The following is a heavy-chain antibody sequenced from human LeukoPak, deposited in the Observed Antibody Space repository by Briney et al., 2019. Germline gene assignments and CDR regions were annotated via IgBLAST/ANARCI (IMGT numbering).Heavy chain of an antibody. V-gene: IGHV4-30-4*01. D-gene: IGHD2-21*01. CDR2: IYYSGST. CDR3: ASFYQAYYFDY. CDR1: GGSISSGDYY. J-gene: IGHJ4*02. Sequence: SETLPLTCTVSGGSISSGDYYWSWIRQPPGKGLECIGYIYYSGSTYYNPSLKNRLTISVDTSKNQFSLKLTSVTAADTAVYYCASFYQAYYFDYWGQGTLVTVSS.